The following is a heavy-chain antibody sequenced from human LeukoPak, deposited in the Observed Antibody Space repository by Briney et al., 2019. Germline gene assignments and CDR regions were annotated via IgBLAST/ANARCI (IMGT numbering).Heavy chain of an antibody. V-gene: IGHV3-30*02. J-gene: IGHJ6*02. CDR1: GFTFSSYG. D-gene: IGHD3-10*01. Sequence: GGSLRLSCAASGFTFSSYGMHWVRQAPGKGLEWVAVIWYDGSNKYYADSVKGRFTISRDNSKNTLYLQMNSLRAEDTAVYYCAKDLGYGSGSYFLYYYGMDVWGQGTTVTVSS. CDR3: AKDLGYGSGSYFLYYYGMDV. CDR2: IWYDGSNK.